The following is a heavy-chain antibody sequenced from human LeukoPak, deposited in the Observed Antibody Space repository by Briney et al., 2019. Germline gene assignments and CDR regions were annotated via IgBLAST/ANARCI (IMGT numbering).Heavy chain of an antibody. CDR2: INPNSGGT. J-gene: IGHJ4*02. V-gene: IGHV1-2*02. D-gene: IGHD3-10*01. Sequence: ASVKVSCKASGYTFTGYYMYWVRQAPGQGLEWMGWINPNSGGTNYAQKFQGRVTMTRDTSISTAYMELSRLRSDDTAVYYCARDLTMVRGVTPGCWGQGTLVTVSS. CDR3: ARDLTMVRGVTPGC. CDR1: GYTFTGYY.